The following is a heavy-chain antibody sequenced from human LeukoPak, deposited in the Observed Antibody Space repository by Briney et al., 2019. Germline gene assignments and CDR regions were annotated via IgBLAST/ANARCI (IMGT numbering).Heavy chain of an antibody. V-gene: IGHV3-21*01. J-gene: IGHJ2*01. D-gene: IGHD2-15*01. Sequence: PGGSLRLSCAASGFSFSSYTMNWVRQAPGKGLEWVSSISSSSSYIYYADSLKGRFTISRDNAKNSLYPQMNSLRAGDTAVYYCARDGRRRDYCDSGSCYWYFDLWGRGTLVTVSS. CDR3: ARDGRRRDYCDSGSCYWYFDL. CDR1: GFSFSSYT. CDR2: ISSSSSYI.